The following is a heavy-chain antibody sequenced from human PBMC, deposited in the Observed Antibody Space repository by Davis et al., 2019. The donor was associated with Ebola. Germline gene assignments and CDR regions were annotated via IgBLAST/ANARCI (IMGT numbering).Heavy chain of an antibody. Sequence: GGSLRLSCAASGFTFSSYEMNWVRQAPGKGLEWVSYISGSGTTIYYADSVKGRFTISRHNSKNTLYLQMNSLRPEDTAVYYCARSLSPIVVVPAAMNYWGQGTLVTVSS. CDR3: ARSLSPIVVVPAAMNY. V-gene: IGHV3-48*03. CDR1: GFTFSSYE. D-gene: IGHD2-2*01. J-gene: IGHJ4*02. CDR2: ISGSGTTI.